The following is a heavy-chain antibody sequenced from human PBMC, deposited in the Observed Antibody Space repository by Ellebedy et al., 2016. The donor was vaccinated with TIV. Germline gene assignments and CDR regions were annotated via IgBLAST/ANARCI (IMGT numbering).Heavy chain of an antibody. CDR1: GFSLSNSF. V-gene: IGHV3-23*01. Sequence: GESLKISXAASGFSLSNSFMSWIRQAPGKGLEWVSTLTADGRSTYFADSVKGRFTISRDNSKNTAYLQMNSLRSEDTAVYYCRPGHYSDAWGQGTLVTVSS. J-gene: IGHJ4*02. CDR3: RPGHYSDA. CDR2: LTADGRST.